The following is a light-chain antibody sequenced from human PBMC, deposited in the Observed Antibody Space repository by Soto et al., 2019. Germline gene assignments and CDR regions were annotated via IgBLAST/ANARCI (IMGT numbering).Light chain of an antibody. CDR2: EVT. Sequence: QSALTQPPSASGSPGQSVTISCTGTSSDIGGYKYVSWYQQHPGKAPKLMIYEVTKRPSGVPDRFSGSKSGNTASLTVSGLQGEDEADYYCSSYAGGTKLVFGGGTKLTVL. J-gene: IGLJ2*01. CDR1: SSDIGGYKY. CDR3: SSYAGGTKLV. V-gene: IGLV2-8*01.